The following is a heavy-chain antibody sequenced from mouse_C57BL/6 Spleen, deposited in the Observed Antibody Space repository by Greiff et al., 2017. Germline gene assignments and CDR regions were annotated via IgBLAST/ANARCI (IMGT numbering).Heavy chain of an antibody. D-gene: IGHD1-3*01. V-gene: IGHV1-69*01. CDR2: IDPSDSYT. Sequence: VQLQQPGAELVMPGASVKLSCKASGYTFTSYWMHWVKQRPGQGLEWIGEIDPSDSYTNSNQKFKGKSTLTVDKSSSTAYMQLSSLTSEYSAVYYCANYWFAYWGQGTLVTVSA. J-gene: IGHJ3*01. CDR3: ANYWFAY. CDR1: GYTFTSYW.